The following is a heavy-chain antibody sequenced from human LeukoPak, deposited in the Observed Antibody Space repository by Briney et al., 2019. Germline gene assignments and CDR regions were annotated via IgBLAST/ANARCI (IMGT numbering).Heavy chain of an antibody. CDR2: IWYDGSNK. CDR1: GFTFSNYG. CDR3: AREAYGGEGPFDI. V-gene: IGHV3-33*01. Sequence: PGGSLRLSCAASGFTFSNYGMHWVRQAPGKGLEWVAVIWYDGSNKYYADSVKGRFTISRDNSKNTLYLQMNSLRAEDTAVYYCAREAYGGEGPFDIWGQGTMVTVSS. D-gene: IGHD4-23*01. J-gene: IGHJ3*02.